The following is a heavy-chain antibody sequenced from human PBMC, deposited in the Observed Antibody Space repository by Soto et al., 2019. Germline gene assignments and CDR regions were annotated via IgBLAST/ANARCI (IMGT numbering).Heavy chain of an antibody. Sequence: QVQLVQSGAEVKKPGSSVKVSRKASGGTFSSYTISWVRQAPGQGLEWMGRIIPILGIANYAQKFQGRVTITADKSTSTAYMELSSLRSEDTAVYYCASDYGAGASYYYYYMDVWGKGTTVTVSS. J-gene: IGHJ6*03. CDR2: IIPILGIA. CDR1: GGTFSSYT. D-gene: IGHD4-17*01. V-gene: IGHV1-69*02. CDR3: ASDYGAGASYYYYYMDV.